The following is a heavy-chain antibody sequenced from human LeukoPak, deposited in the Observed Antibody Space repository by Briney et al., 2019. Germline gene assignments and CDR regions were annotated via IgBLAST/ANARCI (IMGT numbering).Heavy chain of an antibody. CDR2: INPNSSGT. V-gene: IGHV1-2*02. D-gene: IGHD6-13*01. J-gene: IGHJ3*02. Sequence: ASVKVSCKASGYTFTGYYMHWVRQAAGQGLEWMGWINPNSSGTNYAQKFQGRVTMTRDTSISTAYMELSRLRSDATAVYYCARSQSTDSNRSDAFVIWGKGTMVTVTS. CDR1: GYTFTGYY. CDR3: ARSQSTDSNRSDAFVI.